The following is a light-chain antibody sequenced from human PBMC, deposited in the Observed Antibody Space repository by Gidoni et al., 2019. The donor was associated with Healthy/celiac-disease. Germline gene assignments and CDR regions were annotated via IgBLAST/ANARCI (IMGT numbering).Light chain of an antibody. CDR2: GAS. CDR3: QQYNNWPPWT. Sequence: EIVMTQSPATLSVSPGERATLSCRASQSVSSNLAWYQQKPGQAPRLLIYGASTWATGIPARFSGSGSWTEFTLTISSLQSEDFAVYYCQQYNNWPPWTFGQXTKVEIK. V-gene: IGKV3-15*01. J-gene: IGKJ1*01. CDR1: QSVSSN.